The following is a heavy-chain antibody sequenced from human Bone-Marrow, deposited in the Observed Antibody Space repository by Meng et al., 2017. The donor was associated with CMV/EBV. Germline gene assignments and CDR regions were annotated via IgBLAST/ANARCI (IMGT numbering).Heavy chain of an antibody. CDR1: GFTFSSYW. CDR2: IKQDGSEK. CDR3: AREMDDGGWLRLREYYFDY. Sequence: GDSLKIACGVSGFTFSSYWMSWVRQAPGKGLEWVANIKQDGSEKYYVDSVKGRFTISRDNAKNSLYLQMNSLRAEDTAVYYCAREMDDGGWLRLREYYFDYWGQGTRVTGSS. D-gene: IGHD5-12*01. V-gene: IGHV3-7*01. J-gene: IGHJ4*02.